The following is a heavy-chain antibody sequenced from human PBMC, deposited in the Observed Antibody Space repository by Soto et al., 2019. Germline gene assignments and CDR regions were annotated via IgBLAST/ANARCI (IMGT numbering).Heavy chain of an antibody. V-gene: IGHV3-21*01. D-gene: IGHD3-3*01. CDR3: ERFGVLITHLNWFDT. J-gene: IGHJ5*02. CDR1: GFTFSSYS. CDR2: IGGSGGYI. Sequence: GVSLRLSCAVSGFTFSSYSMNWVRQAPGKGLEWVSSIGGSGGYIYYADSVKGRFTISRDNTKNSLYLQMNSLRAEDTDLYYCERFGVLITHLNWFDTCGQATLVTLSA.